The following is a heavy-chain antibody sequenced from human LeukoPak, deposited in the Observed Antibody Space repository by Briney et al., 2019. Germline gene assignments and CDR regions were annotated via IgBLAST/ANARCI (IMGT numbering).Heavy chain of an antibody. CDR1: GFTFSSYS. CDR3: ARVAYSSGWYAVDY. CDR2: ISSSSSTI. V-gene: IGHV3-48*02. D-gene: IGHD6-19*01. J-gene: IGHJ4*02. Sequence: GGSLRLSCAASGFTFSSYSMNWVRQAPGKGLEWVSYISSSSSTIYYADSVKGRFTISRDNAKNSLYLQMNSLRDEDTAVYYCARVAYSSGWYAVDYWGQGTLVTVSS.